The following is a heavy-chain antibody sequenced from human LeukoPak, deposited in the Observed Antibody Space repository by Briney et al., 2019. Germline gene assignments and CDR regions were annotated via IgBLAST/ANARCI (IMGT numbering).Heavy chain of an antibody. J-gene: IGHJ6*02. V-gene: IGHV5-10-1*01. Sequence: ESLKICKAPSCSKQNHGSCSCGNQMPGKGLTWMGRIQPSDSYTNYSPSFQGHVTISADKALSTADLQWSGLKTSDTAAYYCARLPAGLYGMDVWGQGTTVTVSS. D-gene: IGHD6-13*01. CDR2: IQPSDSYT. CDR3: ARLPAGLYGMDV. CDR1: CSKQNHGS.